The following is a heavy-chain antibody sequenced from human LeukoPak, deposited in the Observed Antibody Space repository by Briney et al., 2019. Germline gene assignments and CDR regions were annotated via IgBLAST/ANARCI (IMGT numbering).Heavy chain of an antibody. CDR1: GGYFSNYY. D-gene: IGHD1-7*01. Sequence: NASETLSLTCAVYGGYFSNYYWSWIRQPPGKGLEWIGEINDSGRTNYNPSLMSCVTVSVDTSKNQFSLRLTSVTATDTAVYYCARRWNYGRNYYIDVWGNGATVSVSS. CDR3: ARRWNYGRNYYIDV. V-gene: IGHV4-34*01. J-gene: IGHJ6*03. CDR2: INDSGRT.